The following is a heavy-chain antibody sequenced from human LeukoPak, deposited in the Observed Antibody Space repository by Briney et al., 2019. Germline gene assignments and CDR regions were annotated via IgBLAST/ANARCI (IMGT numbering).Heavy chain of an antibody. V-gene: IGHV4-39*07. Sequence: SETLSLTCTVSGVSISSSSNYWGWIRQPPGKGLEWIGSIYYSGTTYSNPSLSSRATILVDTSQNQNSLKLSSVTAADTAMYCCARDTNVDAFDIWGQGTMVIVSS. CDR2: IYYSGTT. CDR1: GVSISSSSNY. CDR3: ARDTNVDAFDI. J-gene: IGHJ3*02. D-gene: IGHD3-3*01.